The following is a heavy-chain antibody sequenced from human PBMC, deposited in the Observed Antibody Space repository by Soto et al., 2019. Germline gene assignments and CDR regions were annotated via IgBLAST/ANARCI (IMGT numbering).Heavy chain of an antibody. V-gene: IGHV3-15*01. Sequence: GGSLRLSCAASGFTFSDAWMIWLRQTPGEGLEWVGGVKSRSGGGTTDYAAHGRGRITISRDDSKNTLYLQMNSLETEDTAVYYFATRAIYGDNSHFFDYWGQGALVTVSS. D-gene: IGHD4-17*01. J-gene: IGHJ4*02. CDR1: GFTFSDAW. CDR3: ATRAIYGDNSHFFDY. CDR2: VKSRSGGGTT.